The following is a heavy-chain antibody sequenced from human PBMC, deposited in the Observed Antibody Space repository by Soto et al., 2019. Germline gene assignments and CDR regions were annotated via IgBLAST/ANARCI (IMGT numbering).Heavy chain of an antibody. CDR1: GFTFSSYS. CDR3: ARQEAVAGSMKVYYMDV. Sequence: GGSLRLSCAASGFTFSSYSMNWVRQAPGKGLEWVSSISSSSSYIYYADSVKGRFTISRDNAKNSLYLQMNSLRAEDTAVDYCARQEAVAGSMKVYYMDVWGKGTTVTVSS. J-gene: IGHJ6*03. CDR2: ISSSSSYI. D-gene: IGHD6-19*01. V-gene: IGHV3-21*01.